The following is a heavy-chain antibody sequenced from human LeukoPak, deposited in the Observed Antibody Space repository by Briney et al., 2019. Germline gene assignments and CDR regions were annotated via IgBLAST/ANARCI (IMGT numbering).Heavy chain of an antibody. Sequence: GRSLRLSCAASGFTFSSYGMHWVRQAPGKGLEWVAVIWYDGSNKYYADSVKGRFTISRDNSKNTLYLQVNSLRAEDTAVYYCARPTYYYDSSGYYPWYYFDYWGQGTLVTVSS. J-gene: IGHJ4*02. CDR2: IWYDGSNK. V-gene: IGHV3-33*01. CDR3: ARPTYYYDSSGYYPWYYFDY. CDR1: GFTFSSYG. D-gene: IGHD3-22*01.